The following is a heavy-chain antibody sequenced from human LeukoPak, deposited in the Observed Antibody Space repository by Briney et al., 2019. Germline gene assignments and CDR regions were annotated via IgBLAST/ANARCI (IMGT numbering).Heavy chain of an antibody. V-gene: IGHV4-4*07. CDR1: GGSIRSYY. D-gene: IGHD3-22*01. J-gene: IGHJ4*02. CDR3: ARSNYYDSRSDY. Sequence: SETLSLTCTVSGGSIRSYYWSWIRQPAGKGLEWIGRIYTSGSTNYNPSLKSRVTMSVDTSKNQFFLKLSSVTAADTAVYYCARSNYYDSRSDYWGQGTLVTVSS. CDR2: IYTSGST.